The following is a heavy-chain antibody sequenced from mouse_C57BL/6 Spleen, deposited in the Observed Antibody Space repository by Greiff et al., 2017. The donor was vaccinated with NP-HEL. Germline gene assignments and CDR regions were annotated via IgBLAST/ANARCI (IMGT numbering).Heavy chain of an antibody. CDR1: GFNIKDDY. J-gene: IGHJ1*03. V-gene: IGHV14-4*01. CDR3: TTGYYGGYFDV. CDR2: IDPENGDT. D-gene: IGHD1-1*01. Sequence: EVKLQESGAELVRPGASVKLSCTASGFNIKDDYMHWVKQRPEQGLEWIGWIDPENGDTEYASKFQGKATITADTSSNTAYLQLSSLTSEDTAVYYCTTGYYGGYFDVWGTGTTVTVSS.